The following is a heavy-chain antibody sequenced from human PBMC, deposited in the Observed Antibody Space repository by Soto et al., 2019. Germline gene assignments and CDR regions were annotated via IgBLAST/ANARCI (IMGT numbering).Heavy chain of an antibody. V-gene: IGHV1-69*02. Sequence: QLQLLQSGAELKRPGSSVRLSCEASGGTLTSFTVNWVRQAPGQGREWMGRIIPIVGITNYAEKVQGRITITADKSTNTVFMELTSLKSDDTAIYYCAVRTTAWGQGTLVAFSS. J-gene: IGHJ5*02. CDR2: IIPIVGIT. CDR1: GGTLTSFT. D-gene: IGHD1-1*01. CDR3: AVRTTA.